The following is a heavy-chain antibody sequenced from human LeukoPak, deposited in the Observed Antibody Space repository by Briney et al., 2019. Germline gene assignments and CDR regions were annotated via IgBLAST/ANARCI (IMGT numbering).Heavy chain of an antibody. CDR1: GFTLSSYW. Sequence: PGGSPRLSCAASGFTLSSYWMHWVRQAPGKGLVWVSRISSDGTITNYADSVKGRFTISRDNAKNTLYLQMNSLRVEDTAVYYCARFSPPPTWGQGTLVTVSS. V-gene: IGHV3-74*01. CDR3: ARFSPPPT. CDR2: ISSDGTIT. J-gene: IGHJ4*02.